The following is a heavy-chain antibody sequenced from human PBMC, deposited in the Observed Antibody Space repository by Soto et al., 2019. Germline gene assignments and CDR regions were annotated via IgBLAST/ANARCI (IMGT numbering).Heavy chain of an antibody. J-gene: IGHJ6*02. Sequence: SVKVSCKASGGTFSSYAISWVRQAPGQGLEWMGGIIPIFGTANYAQKFQGRVTITADESTSTAYMELSSLRSEDTAVYYCASSVWTGPAYYDMDVWGQGTTVTVSS. CDR3: ASSVWTGPAYYDMDV. D-gene: IGHD2-2*01. CDR1: GGTFSSYA. CDR2: IIPIFGTA. V-gene: IGHV1-69*13.